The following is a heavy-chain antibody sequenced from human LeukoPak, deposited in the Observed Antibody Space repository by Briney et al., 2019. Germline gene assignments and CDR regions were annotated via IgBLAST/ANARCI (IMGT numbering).Heavy chain of an antibody. CDR2: IIPILGTA. V-gene: IGHV1-69*04. J-gene: IGHJ4*02. D-gene: IGHD2-15*01. CDR1: GGTFSSNA. Sequence: ASVKVSCKASGGTFSSNAISWVRQAPGQGPEWMGRIIPILGTAEYAARFQGRVTITADKSRTTSYVELSSLKSEDTAFYFCARGKGFVGHFDSWGQGTLVSVSS. CDR3: ARGKGFVGHFDS.